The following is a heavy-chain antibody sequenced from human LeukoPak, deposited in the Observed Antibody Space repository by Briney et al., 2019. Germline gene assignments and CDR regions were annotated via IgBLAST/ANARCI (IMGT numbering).Heavy chain of an antibody. V-gene: IGHV4-34*01. J-gene: IGHJ4*02. CDR2: INHSGST. Sequence: SETLPLTCAVYGGSFSGYYWSWIRQPPGKGLEWIGEINHSGSTNYNPSLKSRVTTSVDTSKNQFSLKLSSVTAADTAVYYCARGPDRYCSSTSCYRWKNGRDYWGQGTLVTVSS. D-gene: IGHD2-2*01. CDR3: ARGPDRYCSSTSCYRWKNGRDY. CDR1: GGSFSGYY.